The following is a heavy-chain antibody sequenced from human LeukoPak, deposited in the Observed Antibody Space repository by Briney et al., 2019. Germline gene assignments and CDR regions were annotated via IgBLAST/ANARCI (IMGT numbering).Heavy chain of an antibody. D-gene: IGHD6-19*01. Sequence: GGSLRLSCVASGFSFSNLAMGWVRQAPGNGLEWVSVISDSGGITYYADSVKGRFTISRDNSRNTLYLQMNSLRVDDTAVYYCAKDARRYSGWYFFDHWGQGTLITVSS. J-gene: IGHJ4*02. V-gene: IGHV3-23*01. CDR1: GFSFSNLA. CDR3: AKDARRYSGWYFFDH. CDR2: ISDSGGIT.